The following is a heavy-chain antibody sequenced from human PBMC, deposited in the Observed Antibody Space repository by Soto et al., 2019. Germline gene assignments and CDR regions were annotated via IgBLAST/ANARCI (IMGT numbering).Heavy chain of an antibody. V-gene: IGHV3-11*06. J-gene: IGHJ4*02. CDR2: IVIGSDYT. CDR1: GFTFSYYY. Sequence: GGSLRLSCAASGFTFSYYYMTWVRQAPGKGLEWVSYIVIGSDYTNYADSVKGRFTISRDNAKNSLYLEMNSLRVEDTAVYYRARLRASSWYLGGYLDYWGQGTLVTVSS. CDR3: ARLRASSWYLGGYLDY. D-gene: IGHD6-13*01.